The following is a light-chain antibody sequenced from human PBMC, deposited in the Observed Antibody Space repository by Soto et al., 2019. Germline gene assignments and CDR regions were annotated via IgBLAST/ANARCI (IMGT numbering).Light chain of an antibody. CDR3: QTYNTARPT. CDR1: QAISNS. Sequence: DIQMTQSPSSLSASVGDRVAIFCRASQAISNSVAWYQQKPGKPPQLLIYAAYNLQSGVPSRFSGSGSGTDFTLTISSLQPEDVAIYYCQTYNTARPTFSQGTRLEIK. CDR2: AAY. V-gene: IGKV1-27*01. J-gene: IGKJ5*01.